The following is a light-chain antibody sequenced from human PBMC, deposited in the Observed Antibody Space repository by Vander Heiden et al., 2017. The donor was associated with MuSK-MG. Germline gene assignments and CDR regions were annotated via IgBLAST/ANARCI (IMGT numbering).Light chain of an antibody. CDR1: QSVSSN. CDR3: QQDNNWPRT. V-gene: IGKV3-15*01. J-gene: IGKJ1*01. CDR2: GAS. Sequence: IVMTLTPATLPVSPGERATLSCRASQSVSSNVAWFQQKPGQAPRLLIYGASTRATGIPARFSGSGSGTEFTLSISSLQSEDFAVYYCQQDNNWPRTFGQGTKVEIK.